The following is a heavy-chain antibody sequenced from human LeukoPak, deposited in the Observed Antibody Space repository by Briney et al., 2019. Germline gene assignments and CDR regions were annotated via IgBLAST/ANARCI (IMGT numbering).Heavy chain of an antibody. D-gene: IGHD5-12*01. CDR2: ISSSSSIT. CDR3: AGSGYSGYEFDH. J-gene: IGHJ4*02. Sequence: GGSLRLSCAVSGFTFSTYRMNWVRQAPGMGLEWVSYISSSSSITYYEDSVKGLFTISRDNAKNSLFLQMDSLRDEDTAVYYCAGSGYSGYEFDHWGQGTRVTVSS. CDR1: GFTFSTYR. V-gene: IGHV3-48*02.